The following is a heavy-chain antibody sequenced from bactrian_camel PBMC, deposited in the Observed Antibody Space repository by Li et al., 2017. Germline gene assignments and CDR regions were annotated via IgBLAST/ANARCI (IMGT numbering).Heavy chain of an antibody. CDR3: GQTSSIVGSNDS. CDR1: DYSDRRRC. Sequence: HVQLVESGGGTVEAVGSLRPSCAVSDYSDRRRCMGWFRQAPGKEREGVAAIDDDGSTTYADSVKGRFTISKDNAKNTVYLQMNSLKREDTAMYYCGQTSSIVGSNDSEGARGPRSPSP. V-gene: IGHV3S53*01. CDR2: IDDDGST. D-gene: IGHD4*01. J-gene: IGHJ4*01.